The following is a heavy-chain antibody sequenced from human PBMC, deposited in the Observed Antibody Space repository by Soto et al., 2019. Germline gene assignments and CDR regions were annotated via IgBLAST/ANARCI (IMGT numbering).Heavy chain of an antibody. CDR3: AIVLNDAFDI. V-gene: IGHV4-30-2*01. CDR1: GGSIRSAGHS. Sequence: QLQLQESGAGLVKPSETLSLTCTVSGGSIRSAGHSWSWIRQTPGKGLEWIAYIYHSGSTFYNPSLSSRVTLSLDTSKNQVSLKVKSVTAADPAVYSYAIVLNDAFDIWGQGAMVIVSS. D-gene: IGHD3-16*01. CDR2: IYHSGST. J-gene: IGHJ3*02.